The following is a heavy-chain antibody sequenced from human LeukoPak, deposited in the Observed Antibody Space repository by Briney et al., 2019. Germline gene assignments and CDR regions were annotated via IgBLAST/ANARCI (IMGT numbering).Heavy chain of an antibody. CDR1: GYSISSNYY. J-gene: IGHJ4*02. CDR2: LYHTGSI. Sequence: SETLSLTCTVSGYSISSNYYWGWIRQPPGKGLEWIGSLYHTGSIYYNPSLKSRVTISVDTSKNQFSLKLTSVMAADTAVYYCARGNYYGSGTYYPFDSWGQGTLVTVSS. D-gene: IGHD3-10*01. V-gene: IGHV4-38-2*02. CDR3: ARGNYYGSGTYYPFDS.